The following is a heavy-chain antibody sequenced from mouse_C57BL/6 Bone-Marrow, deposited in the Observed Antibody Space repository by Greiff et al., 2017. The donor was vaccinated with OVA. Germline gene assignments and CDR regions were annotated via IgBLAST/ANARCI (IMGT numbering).Heavy chain of an antibody. CDR1: GYTFTSYW. J-gene: IGHJ3*01. CDR3: AREGSYGNSWFAY. CDR2: IDPSDGYT. Sequence: QVQLQQPGAELVKPGASVKLSCKASGYTFTSYWMQWVKQRPGQGLEWIGEIDPSDGYTNYNQKLKGKATLTVDTSSSTAYMQLSSLTSEDSAVYYCAREGSYGNSWFAYWGQGTLVTVSA. D-gene: IGHD2-1*01. V-gene: IGHV1-50*01.